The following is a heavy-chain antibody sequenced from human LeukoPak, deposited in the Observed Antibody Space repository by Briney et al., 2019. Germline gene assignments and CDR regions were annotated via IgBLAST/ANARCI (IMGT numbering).Heavy chain of an antibody. CDR2: INHSGST. V-gene: IGHV4-34*01. Sequence: SETLPLTCAVYGGSFSGYYWSWIRQPPGKGLEWIGEINHSGSTNYNPSLKSRVTISVDTSKNQFSLKLSSVTAADTAVYYCARMPGIAVAGTWGQGTLVTVSS. D-gene: IGHD6-19*01. CDR1: GGSFSGYY. CDR3: ARMPGIAVAGT. J-gene: IGHJ5*02.